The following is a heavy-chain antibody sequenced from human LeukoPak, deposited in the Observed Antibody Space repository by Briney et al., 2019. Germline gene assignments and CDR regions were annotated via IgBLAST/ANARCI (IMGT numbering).Heavy chain of an antibody. J-gene: IGHJ6*02. CDR2: IYYSGST. CDR3: ARHFAGPGTYTPYFGMDV. CDR1: GGSIRNYY. D-gene: IGHD3-3*01. Sequence: PSETLPLTCTVSGGSIRNYYGSWIRQPPGKGLEWVGYIYYSGSTSYNPSLKSRVTISVDTSKNQFSLKLSSVTAADTAVYYCARHFAGPGTYTPYFGMDVWGQGATVTVSS. V-gene: IGHV4-59*08.